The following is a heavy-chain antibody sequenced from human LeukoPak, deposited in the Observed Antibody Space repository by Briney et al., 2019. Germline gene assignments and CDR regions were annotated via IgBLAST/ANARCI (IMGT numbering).Heavy chain of an antibody. Sequence: GASVKVSCKASGYTFTSYYMHWVRQATGQGLEWMGWMNPNSGNTGYAQKFQGRVTMTRNTSISTAYMELSSLRSEDTAVYYCARGQYGIAALGYYYYMDVWGKGTTVTVSS. CDR2: MNPNSGNT. CDR1: GYTFTSYY. CDR3: ARGQYGIAALGYYYYMDV. V-gene: IGHV1-8*02. D-gene: IGHD6-13*01. J-gene: IGHJ6*03.